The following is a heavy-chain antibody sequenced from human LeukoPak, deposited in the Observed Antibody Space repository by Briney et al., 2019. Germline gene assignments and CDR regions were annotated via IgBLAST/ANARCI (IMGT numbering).Heavy chain of an antibody. CDR3: ARGTYYYGSGSYSRKVYWFDP. CDR2: IRGNADTT. Sequence: GGSLRLSCAASGFIFNNYGMSWVRQAPGKGLEWVSAIRGNADTTYYADSVKGRFSIFRDNNKNMLYLQMNSLRAEDTAVSYCARGTYYYGSGSYSRKVYWFDPWGQGALVTVSS. J-gene: IGHJ5*02. D-gene: IGHD3-10*01. CDR1: GFIFNNYG. V-gene: IGHV3-23*01.